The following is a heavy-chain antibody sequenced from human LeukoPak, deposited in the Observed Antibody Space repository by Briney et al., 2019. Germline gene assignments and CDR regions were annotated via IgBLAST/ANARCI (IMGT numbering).Heavy chain of an antibody. V-gene: IGHV3-23*01. CDR3: ATYRQVLLPFES. Sequence: QPGGSLRLSCAASGFTFSDFAMIWVRQSPGKQGLECVSSIFQGGGEIHYADSVRGRFTISRDNSKSTLFLQMNSLRAEDTAIYYCATYRQVLLPFESWGQGTLVTVSS. D-gene: IGHD5-18*01. CDR2: IFQGGGEI. J-gene: IGHJ4*02. CDR1: GFTFSDFA.